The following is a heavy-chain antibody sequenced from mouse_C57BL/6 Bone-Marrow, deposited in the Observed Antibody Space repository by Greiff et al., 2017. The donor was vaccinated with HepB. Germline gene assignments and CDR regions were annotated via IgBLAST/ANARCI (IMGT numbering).Heavy chain of an antibody. CDR3: ARHPYDYDY. CDR1: GFTFSSYG. J-gene: IGHJ2*01. V-gene: IGHV5-6*01. CDR2: ISSGGSYT. Sequence: EVHLVESGGDLVKPGGSLKLSCAASGFTFSSYGMSWVRQTPDKRLEWVATISSGGSYTYYPDSVKGRFTISRDNAKNTLYLQMSSLKSEDTAMYYCARHPYDYDYWGQGTTLTVSS. D-gene: IGHD2-4*01.